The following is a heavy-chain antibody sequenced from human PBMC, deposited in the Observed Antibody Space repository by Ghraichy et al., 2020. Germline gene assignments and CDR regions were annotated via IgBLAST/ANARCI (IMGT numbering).Heavy chain of an antibody. CDR2: IYWDDDK. Sequence: SRPTLVKPTQTLTLTCTFSGFSLSTSGVGVGWIRQPPGKALEWLALIYWDDDKRYSPSLKSRLTITKDTSKNQVVLTMTNMDPVDTATYYCAQLRWLQNSWYFDLWGRGTLVTVSS. D-gene: IGHD5-24*01. J-gene: IGHJ2*01. CDR1: GFSLSTSGVG. CDR3: AQLRWLQNSWYFDL. V-gene: IGHV2-5*02.